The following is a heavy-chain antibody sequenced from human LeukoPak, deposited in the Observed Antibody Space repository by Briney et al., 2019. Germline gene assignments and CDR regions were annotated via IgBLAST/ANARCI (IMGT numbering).Heavy chain of an antibody. CDR1: GGSISSSSYY. Sequence: SETLSLTCTVSGGSISSSSYYRGWIRQPPGKGLEWIGSMYYSGSTYYNPSLKSRVTISVDTSKNQFSLKLSSVTAADTAVYYCARTTEGGYSYGYFYYYYMDVWGKGTTVTISS. CDR2: MYYSGST. CDR3: ARTTEGGYSYGYFYYYYMDV. V-gene: IGHV4-39*07. D-gene: IGHD5-18*01. J-gene: IGHJ6*03.